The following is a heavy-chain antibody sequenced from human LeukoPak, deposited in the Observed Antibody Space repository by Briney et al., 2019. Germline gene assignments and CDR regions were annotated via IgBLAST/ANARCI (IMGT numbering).Heavy chain of an antibody. CDR3: ARSRANTSGFSYY. CDR1: SGSISSSSHY. CDR2: IYYSGST. J-gene: IGHJ4*02. Sequence: SEALSLTCTVSSGSISSSSHYWGWIRQPPGKGLEWIGYIYYSGSTNYSPSLKSRVTISVDTSKNQFSLRLSSVTAADTAVYYCARSRANTSGFSYYWGQGTLVTVSS. V-gene: IGHV4-61*05. D-gene: IGHD5-12*01.